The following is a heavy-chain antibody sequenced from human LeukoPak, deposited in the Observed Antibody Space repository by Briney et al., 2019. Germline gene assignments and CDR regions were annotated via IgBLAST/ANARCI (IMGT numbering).Heavy chain of an antibody. CDR1: GGSISSSSYY. Sequence: PSETLSLTCTVSGGSISSSSYYWGWIRQPPGKGLEWIGSIYYSGSTYYNPSLKSRVTMSVDTSKNQFSLKLSSVTAADTAVYYCARDLIPRWSYYDILTGYCAFDIWGQGTMVTVSS. CDR3: ARDLIPRWSYYDILTGYCAFDI. V-gene: IGHV4-39*07. J-gene: IGHJ3*02. D-gene: IGHD3-9*01. CDR2: IYYSGST.